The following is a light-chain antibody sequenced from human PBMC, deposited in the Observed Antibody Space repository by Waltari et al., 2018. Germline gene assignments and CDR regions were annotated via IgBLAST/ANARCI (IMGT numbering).Light chain of an antibody. CDR1: SSDVGNYKR. J-gene: IGLJ2*01. CDR2: AVS. V-gene: IGLV2-23*02. Sequence: QSALTQPASVSGSPGQSITISCTGTSSDVGNYKRVSWYQQNPGKAPKLMIYAVSKRPSGFFDLFSGSKSGDMASLTISGVQPEDEAEYFFSSYAGSSKGLFVGWTKVTVL. CDR3: SSYAGSSKGL.